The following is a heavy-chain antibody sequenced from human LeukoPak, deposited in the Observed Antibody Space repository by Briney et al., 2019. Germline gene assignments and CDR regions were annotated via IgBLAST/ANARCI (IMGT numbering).Heavy chain of an antibody. D-gene: IGHD1-7*01. CDR2: ISYDGSNK. Sequence: GGSLRLSCAASGFTFSSYAMHWVRQAPGKGLEWVAVISYDGSNKYYADSVKGRFTISRGNSKNTLYLQMNSLRAEDTAVYYCARDYRNGYNWNYGHAFDIWGQGTMVTVSS. J-gene: IGHJ3*02. CDR3: ARDYRNGYNWNYGHAFDI. V-gene: IGHV3-30-3*01. CDR1: GFTFSSYA.